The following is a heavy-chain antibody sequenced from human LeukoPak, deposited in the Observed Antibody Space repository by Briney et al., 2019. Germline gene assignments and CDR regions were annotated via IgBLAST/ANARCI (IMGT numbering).Heavy chain of an antibody. Sequence: GGTLRSSCAASGFTFSNYGMSWVRQAPGTGLEWVSAISGSGVTTYYADSVKGRFTISRDNSKHTLYLQMNSLRAEDTAVYYCSKWKAIVLVPAARSPIDYWGQGTLVTVSS. J-gene: IGHJ4*02. D-gene: IGHD2-2*01. CDR2: ISGSGVTT. V-gene: IGHV3-23*01. CDR3: SKWKAIVLVPAARSPIDY. CDR1: GFTFSNYG.